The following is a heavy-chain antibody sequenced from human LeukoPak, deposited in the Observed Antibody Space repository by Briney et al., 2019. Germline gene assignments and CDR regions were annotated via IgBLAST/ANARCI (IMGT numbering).Heavy chain of an antibody. V-gene: IGHV4-59*01. CDR2: IYYSGST. Sequence: SETLSLTCTVSGGSISSYYWSWIRQPPGKGLEWIGYIYYSGSTNYNPSLKSRVTIPVDTSKNQFSLKLSSVTAADTAVYYCARLPLLARGWLGIDSWGHGILVTVSS. D-gene: IGHD2-21*02. J-gene: IGHJ5*01. CDR1: GGSISSYY. CDR3: ARLPLLARGWLGIDS.